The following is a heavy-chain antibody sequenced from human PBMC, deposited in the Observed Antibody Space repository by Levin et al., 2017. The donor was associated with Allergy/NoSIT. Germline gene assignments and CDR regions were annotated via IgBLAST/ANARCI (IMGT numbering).Heavy chain of an antibody. Sequence: ASVKVSCKASGGTFSSYAISWVRQAPGQGLEWMGGIIPIFGTANYAQKFQGRVTITADESTSTAYMELSSLRSEDTAVYYCARQVMVRGVIHYYYGMDVWGQGTTVTVSS. CDR1: GGTFSSYA. CDR3: ARQVMVRGVIHYYYGMDV. V-gene: IGHV1-69*13. CDR2: IIPIFGTA. J-gene: IGHJ6*02. D-gene: IGHD3-10*01.